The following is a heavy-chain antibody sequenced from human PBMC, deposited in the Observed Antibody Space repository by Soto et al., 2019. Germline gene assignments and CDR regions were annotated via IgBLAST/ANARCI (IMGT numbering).Heavy chain of an antibody. D-gene: IGHD5-12*01. V-gene: IGHV4-59*01. CDR2: ISHTGTT. CDR3: ARGHPWMVAFDI. Sequence: PSETLSLTCTVSGGSISSYYWSWIRQSPGKGLEWVAYISHTGTTDYNPSLKRRLTISLDTSKNQFSLKLTSVTAADTAVFYCARGHPWMVAFDIWGQGTKVTVSS. CDR1: GGSISSYY. J-gene: IGHJ3*02.